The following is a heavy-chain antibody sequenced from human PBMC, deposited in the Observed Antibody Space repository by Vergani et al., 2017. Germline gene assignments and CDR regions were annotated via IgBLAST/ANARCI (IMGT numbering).Heavy chain of an antibody. CDR2: IYYSGST. CDR1: GGSISSYY. D-gene: IGHD3-3*01. Sequence: QVQLQESGPGLVKPSETLSLTCTVSGGSISSYYWRWFRQPPGKGLEWIGYIYYSGSTNYNPSLKSRVTISVNTYKNQFSLKLSSVTAADTAVYYCARGRFLEWFPGHYYFDYWGRGTLVTVSS. J-gene: IGHJ4*02. CDR3: ARGRFLEWFPGHYYFDY. V-gene: IGHV4-59*01.